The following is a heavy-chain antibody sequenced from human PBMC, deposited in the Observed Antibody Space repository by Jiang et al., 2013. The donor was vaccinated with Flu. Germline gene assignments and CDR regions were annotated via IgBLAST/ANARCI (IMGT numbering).Heavy chain of an antibody. CDR2: LHPNSGDT. J-gene: IGHJ4*02. Sequence: SGAEVKKPGDSVKVSCKTSGYSFTDCYIHWVRQAPGQGLEWMGWLHPNSGDTRYEQKFQGRLTMTRDTSTTTAYMELNRLKPDDTAVYFCARDPDTPVPIDYWGQGTLVTVSS. CDR1: GYSFTDCY. V-gene: IGHV1-2*02. CDR3: ARDPDTPVPIDY. D-gene: IGHD2-15*01.